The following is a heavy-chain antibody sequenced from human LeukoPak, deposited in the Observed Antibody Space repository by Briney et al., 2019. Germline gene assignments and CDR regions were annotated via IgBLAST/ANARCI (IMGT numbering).Heavy chain of an antibody. V-gene: IGHV4-59*01. Sequence: PSETLSLTCTVSGGSISSYYWSWIRQPPGKGLEWIGYIHYSGSTSYNPSLQSRVTISLDTSKNQFSLKLSSVTAADTAVYYCARDSTLVGISRYWYSGLWGRGTLVTVSS. CDR2: IHYSGST. CDR1: GGSISSYY. D-gene: IGHD2-21*01. CDR3: ARDSTLVGISRYWYSGL. J-gene: IGHJ2*01.